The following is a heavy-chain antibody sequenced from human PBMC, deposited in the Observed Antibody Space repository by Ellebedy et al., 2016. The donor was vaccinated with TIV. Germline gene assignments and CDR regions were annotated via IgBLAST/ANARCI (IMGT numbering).Heavy chain of an antibody. Sequence: GESLKISCAASGFTFSSYGMHWVRQAPGKGLEWVAVIWSDGSYKYYADPVKGQFTISRDNSKNTLYLQMNSLRADDTAVYYCARGVWFDPWGQGTLVTVSS. CDR1: GFTFSSYG. CDR3: ARGVWFDP. J-gene: IGHJ5*02. V-gene: IGHV3-33*01. CDR2: IWSDGSYK.